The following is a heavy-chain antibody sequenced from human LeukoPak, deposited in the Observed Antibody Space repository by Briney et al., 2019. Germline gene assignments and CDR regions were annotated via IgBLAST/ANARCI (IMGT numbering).Heavy chain of an antibody. CDR2: ISPRGDIT. V-gene: IGHV3-23*01. D-gene: IGHD3-10*01. CDR1: GFTLSSHG. Sequence: GGSLRLSCAASGFTLSSHGMNWVRQAPGKGLEWVSGISPRGDITYYADSVKGWFTVSRDNFKNTLYLEVISLTAEDTAVYYCAKDDAWLQFGEWSQGTLVTVSS. CDR3: AKDDAWLQFGE. J-gene: IGHJ4*02.